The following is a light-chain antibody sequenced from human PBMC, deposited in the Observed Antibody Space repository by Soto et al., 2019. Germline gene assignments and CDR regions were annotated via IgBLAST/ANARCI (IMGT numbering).Light chain of an antibody. CDR3: QGWETSTNHLI. J-gene: IGLJ2*01. V-gene: IGLV3-21*02. CDR1: NIGSKS. CDR2: DDT. Sequence: SYELTQPPSVSVAPGQTASITCGEDNIGSKSVHWYQQKPGQAPVLVVYDDTDRPSGIPERFSGSNSGNTATLTIRRVEAGDEAAYYCQGWETSTNHLIFGGGTKLTVL.